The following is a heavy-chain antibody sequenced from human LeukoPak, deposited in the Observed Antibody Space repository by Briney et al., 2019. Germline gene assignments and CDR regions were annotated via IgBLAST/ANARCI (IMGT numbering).Heavy chain of an antibody. V-gene: IGHV3-23*01. D-gene: IGHD1-1*01. J-gene: IGHJ3*02. CDR3: ARARTTGTWGDAFDI. CDR1: GLTFSTYA. Sequence: GGTLRLSCAASGLTFSTYAMTRVGQAPGQGLEWGSLISGSGGKTYYADSVKGRFTIFRDNSKDTLFLQMNSLRGEDTAMYYCARARTTGTWGDAFDIWGQGTMVTVSS. CDR2: ISGSGGKT.